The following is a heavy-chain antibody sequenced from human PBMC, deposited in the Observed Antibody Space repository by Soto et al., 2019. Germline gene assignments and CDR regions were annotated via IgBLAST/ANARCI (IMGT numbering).Heavy chain of an antibody. Sequence: SETLSLTGAVYGGSFSGYYWSWIRQPPGKGLEWIGEINHSGSTNYNPSLKSRVTISVDTSKNQFSLKLSSVTAADTAVYYCARGGLRHIVVVTAILTPFDYWGQGTLVTVSS. V-gene: IGHV4-34*01. CDR2: INHSGST. J-gene: IGHJ4*02. D-gene: IGHD2-21*02. CDR1: GGSFSGYY. CDR3: ARGGLRHIVVVTAILTPFDY.